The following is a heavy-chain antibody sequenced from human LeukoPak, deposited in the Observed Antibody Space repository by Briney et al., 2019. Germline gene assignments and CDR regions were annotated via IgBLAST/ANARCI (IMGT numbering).Heavy chain of an antibody. J-gene: IGHJ6*04. CDR2: SSGSTI. CDR3: AELGITMIGGV. D-gene: IGHD3-10*02. V-gene: IGHV3-48*04. Sequence: GGSLRLSCAASGVTFSRYSVNRVRGSLGKGLEWVSSSGSTIYYAVSVKGRFTISRDNAKNSLYLQMNSLRAEDTAVYYCAELGITMIGGVWGKGTTVTISS. CDR1: GVTFSRYS.